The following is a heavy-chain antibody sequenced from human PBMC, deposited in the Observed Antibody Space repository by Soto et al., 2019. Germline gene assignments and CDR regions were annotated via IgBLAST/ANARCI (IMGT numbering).Heavy chain of an antibody. CDR3: ARVSGYYLPDY. CDR1: GYTFTNYA. D-gene: IGHD5-12*01. J-gene: IGHJ4*02. V-gene: IGHV1-3*05. Sequence: QVQLVQSGAEEKKPGASVKVSFKASGYTFTNYAMHWVRQAPGQRLEWMGWINAGNGNTKYSQKFQGRVTITRDTSASPAYMELSSLRTEDTAVYYCARVSGYYLPDYWGQGTLVTVSS. CDR2: INAGNGNT.